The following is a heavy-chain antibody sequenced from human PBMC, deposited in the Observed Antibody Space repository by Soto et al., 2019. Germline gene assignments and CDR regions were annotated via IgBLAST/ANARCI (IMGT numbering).Heavy chain of an antibody. V-gene: IGHV4-61*08. J-gene: IGHJ6*03. CDR1: GGSISSGGYY. CDR2: INYSGST. Sequence: SETLSLTCTVSGGSISSGGYYWSWIRQHPGKGLEWIGYINYSGSTNYNPSLKSRVTISVDTSKNQFSLKLSSVTAADTAVYYCARVTWGSYRRENPSYYYYYMDVWGKGTTVTVSS. D-gene: IGHD3-16*02. CDR3: ARVTWGSYRRENPSYYYYYMDV.